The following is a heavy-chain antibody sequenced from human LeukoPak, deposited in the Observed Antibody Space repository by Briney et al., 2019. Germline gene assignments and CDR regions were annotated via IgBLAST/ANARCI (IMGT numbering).Heavy chain of an antibody. CDR1: GASISSSSYH. Sequence: SETLSLTCAVSGASISSSSYHWGWLRQPPGKGLEWIGSIHYSGSTYYNPSLKSRVTVSVDTSKNQFSLNLSSVTAADTAVYYCATDTRYYGSSGYYGKWGQGTLVTVSS. CDR3: ATDTRYYGSSGYYGK. V-gene: IGHV4-39*07. D-gene: IGHD3-22*01. J-gene: IGHJ4*02. CDR2: IHYSGST.